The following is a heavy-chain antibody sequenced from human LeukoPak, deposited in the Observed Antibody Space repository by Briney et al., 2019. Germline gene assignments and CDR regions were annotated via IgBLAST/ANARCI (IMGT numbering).Heavy chain of an antibody. CDR3: ARDEYSSSSSYYYYYYGMDV. Sequence: ASVKVSCKASGYTFTSYYVHWVRQAPGQGLEWMGIINPSGGSTSYAQKFQGRVTMTRDTSTSTVYMELSSLRSEDTAVYYCARDEYSSSSSYYYYYYGMDVWGQGTTVTVSS. CDR1: GYTFTSYY. J-gene: IGHJ6*02. D-gene: IGHD6-6*01. CDR2: INPSGGST. V-gene: IGHV1-46*01.